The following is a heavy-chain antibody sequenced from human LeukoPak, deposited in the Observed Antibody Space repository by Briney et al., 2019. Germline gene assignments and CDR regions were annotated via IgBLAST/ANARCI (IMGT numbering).Heavy chain of an antibody. CDR1: GGSISSYY. Sequence: SETLSLTCTVSGGSISSYYWSWIRQPPGKGLEWIGYIYYSGSTKYNPSLKGRVTISVDTSKNQFSLKLSSVTAADTAVYYCARAPPNWVDAFDIWGQGTMVTVSS. V-gene: IGHV4-59*01. CDR2: IYYSGST. D-gene: IGHD7-27*01. J-gene: IGHJ3*02. CDR3: ARAPPNWVDAFDI.